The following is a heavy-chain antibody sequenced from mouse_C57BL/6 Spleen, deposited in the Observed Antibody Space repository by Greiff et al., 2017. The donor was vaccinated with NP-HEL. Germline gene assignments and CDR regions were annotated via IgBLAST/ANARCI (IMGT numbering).Heavy chain of an antibody. CDR2: IDPSDSET. J-gene: IGHJ1*03. V-gene: IGHV1-52*01. Sequence: VQLQQPGAELVRPGSSVKLSCKASGYTFTSYWMHWVKQRPIQGLEWIGNIDPSDSETNYNQKFKDKATLTVDKSSSTAYMQLSSLTSEDSAVCDCAAGRYMVGYFDVWGTGTTVTVSS. CDR3: AAGRYMVGYFDV. D-gene: IGHD2-2*01. CDR1: GYTFTSYW.